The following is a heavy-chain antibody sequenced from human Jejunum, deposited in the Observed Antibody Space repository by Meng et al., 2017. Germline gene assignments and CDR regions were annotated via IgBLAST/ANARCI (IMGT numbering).Heavy chain of an antibody. V-gene: IGHV4-34*01. CDR1: GGSSSGFY. CDR3: TRGTDRAKSGDY. Sequence: VPPQEWGAGLLTPSETLPLTCAVYGGSSSGFYLSWIRQPPGKGLEWIGEIHPSGSTDYNPSLKSRLTISLDTSKNQFSLSLNSATAADTGIYYCTRGTDRAKSGDYWGQGTLVTVSS. CDR2: IHPSGST. J-gene: IGHJ4*02. D-gene: IGHD1-14*01.